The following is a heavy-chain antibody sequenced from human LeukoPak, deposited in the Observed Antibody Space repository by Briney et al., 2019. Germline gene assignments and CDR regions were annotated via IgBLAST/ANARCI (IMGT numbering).Heavy chain of an antibody. CDR1: GFTFRSSW. CDR3: AKVWAGFWSGYDY. CDR2: ISGSGGST. D-gene: IGHD3-3*01. Sequence: GGSLRLSCAASGFTFRSSWMHWVRQAPGKGLEWVSAISGSGGSTYYADSVKGRFTISRDTSKNTLYLQMNSLRAEDTAVYYCAKVWAGFWSGYDYWGQGTLVTVSS. J-gene: IGHJ4*02. V-gene: IGHV3-23*01.